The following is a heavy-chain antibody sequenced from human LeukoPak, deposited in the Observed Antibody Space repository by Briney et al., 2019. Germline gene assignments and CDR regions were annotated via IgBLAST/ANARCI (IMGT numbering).Heavy chain of an antibody. Sequence: ASVKVSCKASGYTFTSYYMHWVRQAPGQGLEWMGIINPSGGSTSYAQKFQGRVTMTRDMSTSTVSIELSSLRSEDTAVYYCARTWIHEAYNGFDPWVQGTLVAVRS. CDR3: ARTWIHEAYNGFDP. CDR1: GYTFTSYY. J-gene: IGHJ5*02. CDR2: INPSGGST. D-gene: IGHD5-18*01. V-gene: IGHV1-46*01.